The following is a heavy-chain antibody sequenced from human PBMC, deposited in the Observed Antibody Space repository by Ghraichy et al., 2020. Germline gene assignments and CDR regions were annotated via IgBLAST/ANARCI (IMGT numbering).Heavy chain of an antibody. Sequence: LRLSCAASGFTFSSYGMHWVRQAPGKGLEWVTVIWYDGSNKYYADSVKGRFTISRDNSKNTLYLQMNSLRAEDTAVYYCARDLGDGYNDFDYWGQGTLVTVSS. D-gene: IGHD5-24*01. J-gene: IGHJ4*02. CDR1: GFTFSSYG. CDR2: IWYDGSNK. V-gene: IGHV3-33*01. CDR3: ARDLGDGYNDFDY.